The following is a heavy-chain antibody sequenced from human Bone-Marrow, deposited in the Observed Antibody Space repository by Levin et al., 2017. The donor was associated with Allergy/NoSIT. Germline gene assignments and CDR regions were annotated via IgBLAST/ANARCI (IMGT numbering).Heavy chain of an antibody. CDR2: ISYDGSNK. J-gene: IGHJ4*02. V-gene: IGHV3-30-3*01. D-gene: IGHD3-3*01. Sequence: AGGSLRLSCAASGFTFSSYAMHWVRQAPGKGLEWVAVISYDGSNKYYADSVKGRFTISRDNSKNTLYLQMNSLRAEDTAVYYCASSHPDYDFWSGPDDYWGQGTLVTVSS. CDR3: ASSHPDYDFWSGPDDY. CDR1: GFTFSSYA.